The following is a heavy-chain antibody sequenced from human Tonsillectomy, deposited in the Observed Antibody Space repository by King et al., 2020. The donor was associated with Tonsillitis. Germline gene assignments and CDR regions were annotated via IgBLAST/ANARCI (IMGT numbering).Heavy chain of an antibody. J-gene: IGHJ3*02. CDR2: IWYDGSNK. CDR1: GFTFSSYG. V-gene: IGHV3-33*01. D-gene: IGHD3-22*01. Sequence: VQLVESGGGVVQPGRSLRLSCAASGFTFSSYGMHWVRQAPGKGLEWVAVIWYDGSNKYYADSVKGRFTISRDNSKNTLYLQMNSLRAEDTAVYYCAREGYDSSGYYPESAFDIWGHGTMVTVSS. CDR3: AREGYDSSGYYPESAFDI.